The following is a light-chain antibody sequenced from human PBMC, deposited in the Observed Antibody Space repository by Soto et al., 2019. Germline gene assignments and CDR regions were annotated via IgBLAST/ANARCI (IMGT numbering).Light chain of an antibody. CDR2: GAS. J-gene: IGKJ1*01. CDR3: QQYDSSPPWT. Sequence: EIVLTQSPGTLSLSPGEGATLSCRASQIISASPLVWFQQKLGQAPRLLIYGASNRATGIPDRFSGSGSGTDFTLTISRLEPEDFAVYYCQQYDSSPPWTFGQGTKVEMK. V-gene: IGKV3-20*01. CDR1: QIISASP.